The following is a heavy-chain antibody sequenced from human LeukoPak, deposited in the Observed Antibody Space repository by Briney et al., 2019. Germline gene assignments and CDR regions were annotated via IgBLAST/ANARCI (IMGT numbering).Heavy chain of an antibody. D-gene: IGHD3-22*01. J-gene: IGHJ3*02. CDR3: ARRQQEKALYDNSGYYFVGAFDI. V-gene: IGHV4-34*01. CDR2: IYHSGST. Sequence: PSATLSLTCAVYGGSFSGYYWRWIRQPPGKGLEWIGEIYHSGSTNYNPSLRSRVTSSVDTSKNQFSLKLSSLTAADSAVYNCARRQQEKALYDNSGYYFVGAFDIWGQGTMVAVSS. CDR1: GGSFSGYY.